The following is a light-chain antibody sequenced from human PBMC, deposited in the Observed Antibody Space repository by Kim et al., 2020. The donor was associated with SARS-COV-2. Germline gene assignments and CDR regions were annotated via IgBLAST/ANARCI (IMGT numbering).Light chain of an antibody. CDR1: SSDVGSYNR. Sequence: GQSVTIPCTGPSSDVGSYNRVSWYQQPPGTAPKLMIYEVSNRPSGVPDRFSGSKSGNTASLTISGLQAEDEADYYCSSYTSSSTWVFGGGTQLTVL. J-gene: IGLJ3*02. CDR2: EVS. CDR3: SSYTSSSTWV. V-gene: IGLV2-18*02.